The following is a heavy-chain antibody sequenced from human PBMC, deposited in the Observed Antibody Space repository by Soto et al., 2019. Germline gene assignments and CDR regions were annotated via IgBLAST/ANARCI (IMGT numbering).Heavy chain of an antibody. V-gene: IGHV3-23*01. J-gene: IGHJ4*02. D-gene: IGHD1-26*01. Sequence: GGSLRLSCAASGFTFSSYAMSWVRQAPGKGLEWVSAISGSGGSTYYADSVKGRFTISRDNSKNTLYLQMNSLRAEDTAVYYCAKRSIVGATSRDYFDYWGQGTLVTVSS. CDR2: ISGSGGST. CDR3: AKRSIVGATSRDYFDY. CDR1: GFTFSSYA.